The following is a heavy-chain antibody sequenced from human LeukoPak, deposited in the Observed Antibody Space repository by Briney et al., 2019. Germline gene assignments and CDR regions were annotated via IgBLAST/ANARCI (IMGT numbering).Heavy chain of an antibody. J-gene: IGHJ4*02. CDR1: GFTFSSYA. CDR3: AKAPHGGNFYFDY. Sequence: PGGSLRLSCAASGFTFSSYAMHWVRQAPGKGLEWVAVISYDGSNKYYADSVKGRFTISRDNSKNTLYLQMNSLRAEDTAVYYCAKAPHGGNFYFDYWGQGTLVTVSS. D-gene: IGHD4-23*01. V-gene: IGHV3-30-3*01. CDR2: ISYDGSNK.